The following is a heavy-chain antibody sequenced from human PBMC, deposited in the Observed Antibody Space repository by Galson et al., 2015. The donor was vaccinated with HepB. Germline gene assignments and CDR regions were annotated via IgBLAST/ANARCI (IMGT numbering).Heavy chain of an antibody. J-gene: IGHJ4*02. Sequence: SLRLSCAASGFSITTYWMNWVRQVPGKGLVWVAHINPRGTETAYADSVKGRFTFSRDNRRNTLVLEMNSLRVDDSAMYYCVRDAYDTVPYDTWGLGTLVTVSS. CDR1: GFSITTYW. CDR2: INPRGTET. CDR3: VRDAYDTVPYDT. V-gene: IGHV3-74*01. D-gene: IGHD3-22*01.